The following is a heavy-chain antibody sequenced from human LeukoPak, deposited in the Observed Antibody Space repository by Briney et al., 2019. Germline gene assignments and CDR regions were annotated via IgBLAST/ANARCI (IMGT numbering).Heavy chain of an antibody. CDR2: ISSSSSYI. J-gene: IGHJ4*02. CDR1: GFTFSSYS. Sequence: PGGSLRLSCAASGFTFSSYSMNWVRQAPGKGLEWVSSISSSSSYIYYADSVKGRFTISRDNAKNSLYLRMNSLSAEDTAVYYCARDSYGYVGYWGQGTLVTVSS. CDR3: ARDSYGYVGY. V-gene: IGHV3-21*01. D-gene: IGHD5-18*01.